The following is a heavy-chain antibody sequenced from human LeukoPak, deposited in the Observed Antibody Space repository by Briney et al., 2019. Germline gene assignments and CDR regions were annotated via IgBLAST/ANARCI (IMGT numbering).Heavy chain of an antibody. V-gene: IGHV1-46*01. Sequence: GASVKVSCKASGYTFTSYYMHWVRQAPGQGLEWMGIINPSGGSTSYAQKFQGRVTMTEDTSTDTAYMELSSLRSEDTAVYYCATGRITIFGVPYGQFDYWGQGTLVTVSS. D-gene: IGHD3-3*01. CDR1: GYTFTSYY. CDR2: INPSGGST. J-gene: IGHJ4*02. CDR3: ATGRITIFGVPYGQFDY.